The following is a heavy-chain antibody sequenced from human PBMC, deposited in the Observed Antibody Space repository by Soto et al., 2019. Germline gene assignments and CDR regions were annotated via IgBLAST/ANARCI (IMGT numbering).Heavy chain of an antibody. V-gene: IGHV5-10-1*01. CDR3: ASHPIAAAGTNYGMDV. Sequence: PGESLKISCKGSGYSFTSYWISWLRQMPGKGLEWMGSIDPSDSYTNYSPSFQGHVTISADKSISTAYLQWSSLKASDTAMYYCASHPIAAAGTNYGMDVWGQGTTVTVS. D-gene: IGHD6-13*01. CDR1: GYSFTSYW. J-gene: IGHJ6*02. CDR2: IDPSDSYT.